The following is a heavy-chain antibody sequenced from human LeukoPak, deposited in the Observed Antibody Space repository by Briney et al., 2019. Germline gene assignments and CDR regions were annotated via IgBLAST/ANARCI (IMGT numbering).Heavy chain of an antibody. CDR1: GGSISSYY. CDR2: IYYSGST. J-gene: IGHJ6*02. Sequence: SETLSLTCTVSGGSISSYYWSWIRQPPGKGLEWIGYIYYSGSTNYNPSLKSRVTISVDMSKNQFSLKLSSVTAADTAVYYCARDHQQWLVSGYYYYGMDVWGQGTTVTVSS. CDR3: ARDHQQWLVSGYYYYGMDV. D-gene: IGHD6-19*01. V-gene: IGHV4-59*01.